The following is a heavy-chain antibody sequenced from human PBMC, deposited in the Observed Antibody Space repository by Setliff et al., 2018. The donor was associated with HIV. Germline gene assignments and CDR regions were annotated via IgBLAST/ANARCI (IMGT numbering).Heavy chain of an antibody. CDR3: ARHSHYDRSGYYYHKMPDDAFDI. CDR2: IYPDKSDT. J-gene: IGHJ3*02. V-gene: IGHV5-51*01. CDR1: GYTFSTYW. Sequence: GVSLKISCQGSGYTFSTYWIAWVRQTPGKGMDWVGLIYPDKSDTKYRPSLQGQVTISADKSISTAFLQWSSLKASDTAMYYCARHSHYDRSGYYYHKMPDDAFDIWGLGTMVTVSS. D-gene: IGHD3-22*01.